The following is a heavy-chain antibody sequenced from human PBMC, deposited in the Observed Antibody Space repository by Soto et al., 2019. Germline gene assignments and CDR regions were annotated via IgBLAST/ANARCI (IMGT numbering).Heavy chain of an antibody. CDR2: VSYDGTVK. CDR3: ARDHDGTAYYRAMTYFDL. V-gene: IGHV3-30-3*01. CDR1: GFTFNTYA. J-gene: IGHJ4*01. D-gene: IGHD3-22*01. Sequence: PVGSLRLSCAASGFTFNTYAMHWVRQAPGKGLEWVAVVSYDGTVKFYADSVKDRFTISRDNSKNTLYLQINSLKPEDTAVYYCARDHDGTAYYRAMTYFDLSGHGTLVTV.